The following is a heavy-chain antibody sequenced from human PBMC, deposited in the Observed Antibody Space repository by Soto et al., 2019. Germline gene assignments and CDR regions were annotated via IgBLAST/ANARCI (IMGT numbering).Heavy chain of an antibody. J-gene: IGHJ2*01. Sequence: QVQLQESGPGLVTPSETLSLTCTVSGDSLSSHYWSWIRQPAGQGLEWMGRINTTGNTPHHPSLKSRITMSIDTSKKQMSLQLTSVTAADTAAYYWSRDSRGSSPLYFDLWCRGTLGTVSS. CDR2: INTTGNT. D-gene: IGHD3-22*01. CDR1: GDSLSSHY. CDR3: SRDSRGSSPLYFDL. V-gene: IGHV4-4*07.